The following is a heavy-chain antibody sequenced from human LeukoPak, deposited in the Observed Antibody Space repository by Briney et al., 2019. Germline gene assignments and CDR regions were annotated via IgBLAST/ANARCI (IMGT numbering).Heavy chain of an antibody. Sequence: GGPLTLSCAVSGFTFSSLSMNWLPQAPGKGREWCSHITSSSSTIYYADSVKGRFTISRDNAKNSLYLQMNSLRAEDTGVYYCTSQYGWGQGTLVTVSS. V-gene: IGHV3-48*04. CDR3: TSQYG. CDR2: ITSSSSTI. J-gene: IGHJ4*02. CDR1: GFTFSSLS. D-gene: IGHD2/OR15-2a*01.